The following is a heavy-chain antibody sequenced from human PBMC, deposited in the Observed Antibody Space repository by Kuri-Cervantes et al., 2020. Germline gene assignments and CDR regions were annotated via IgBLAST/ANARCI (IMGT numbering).Heavy chain of an antibody. D-gene: IGHD3-10*01. Sequence: GSLRLSCAVSGGSISSSNWWSWIRQPPGKGLEWIGRIYDSGSTNYNPSLKSRVTISVDTSKNQFSLKLSSVTAADTAVYYCARGYDYYGSGSYGVYYYYMDVWGKGTTVTVSS. V-gene: IGHV4-4*02. J-gene: IGHJ6*03. CDR1: GGSISSSNW. CDR3: ARGYDYYGSGSYGVYYYYMDV. CDR2: IYDSGST.